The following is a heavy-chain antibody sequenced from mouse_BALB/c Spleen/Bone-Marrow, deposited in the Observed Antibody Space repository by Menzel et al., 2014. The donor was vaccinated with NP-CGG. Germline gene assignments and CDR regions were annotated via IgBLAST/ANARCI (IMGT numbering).Heavy chain of an antibody. CDR2: ISSGGGYT. CDR1: GFTFSTYG. CDR3: ARQENWALDY. V-gene: IGHV5-6*01. J-gene: IGHJ2*01. D-gene: IGHD4-1*01. Sequence: EVQVVESGGDLVKPGGSLKLSCAASGFTFSTYGMSWVRQTPDKRLEWVATISSGGGYTYYPDSVKGRFTISRDNAQNTLYLQMSSLRSEDTAMYFCARQENWALDYWGQGTTLTVSS.